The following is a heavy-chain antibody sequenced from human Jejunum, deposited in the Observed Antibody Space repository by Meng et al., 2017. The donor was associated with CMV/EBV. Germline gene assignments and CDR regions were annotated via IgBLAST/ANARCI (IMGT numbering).Heavy chain of an antibody. CDR1: ISSSQL. D-gene: IGHD2-2*02. Sequence: ISSSQLWGWVRQAPGKGLEWSAEISPSEAMNYKPSLKSRVSISVGYSKSQFSLMMTSVTAADTPIYYCVRSRCTKTSCYTGALDHWGPGTLVTVSS. CDR2: ISPSEAM. J-gene: IGHJ4*02. V-gene: IGHV4-4*02. CDR3: VRSRCTKTSCYTGALDH.